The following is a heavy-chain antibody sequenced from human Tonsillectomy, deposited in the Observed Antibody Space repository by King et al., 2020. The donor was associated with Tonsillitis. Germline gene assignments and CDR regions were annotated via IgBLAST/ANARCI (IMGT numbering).Heavy chain of an antibody. CDR2: IACNDGK. V-gene: IGHV2-26*01. Sequence: TLKESGPVLVKPTETLTLTCTVSGFSLSNGKMGVSWIRQPPGKALEWLAHIACNDGKSFSTSLRSRLSISKDTSKSQVVLTMTNVDPVDTASYFCARIYGDYSTVFDYWGQGTLVTVSS. J-gene: IGHJ4*02. CDR1: GFSLSNGKMG. CDR3: ARIYGDYSTVFDY. D-gene: IGHD4-17*01.